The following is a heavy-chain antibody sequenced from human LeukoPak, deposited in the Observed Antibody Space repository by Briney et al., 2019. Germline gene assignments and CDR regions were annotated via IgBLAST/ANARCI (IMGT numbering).Heavy chain of an antibody. CDR1: GGPISTYY. V-gene: IGHV4-4*07. Sequence: SETLSLTCTVSGGPISTYYWSWIRQPAGKGLEWIGRMYTSGSINYNPSLKSRVTMSVDTSKNQFSLKLTSVTAADTAVYYCARDNYHILTGYWFDPWGQGTLVTVSS. CDR3: ARDNYHILTGYWFDP. J-gene: IGHJ5*02. D-gene: IGHD3-9*01. CDR2: MYTSGSI.